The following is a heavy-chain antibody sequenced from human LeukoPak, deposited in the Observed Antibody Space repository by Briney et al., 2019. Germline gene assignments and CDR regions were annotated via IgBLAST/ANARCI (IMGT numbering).Heavy chain of an antibody. D-gene: IGHD1-26*01. Sequence: GGSLRLSCAASGFTFSSYSMNWVRQAPGKGLEWVSSISSSSSYIYYADSVKGRFTNSRDNSKNTLYLQMNSLGAEDTAVYYCAKTMGAIDHDYWGQGTLVTVSS. CDR3: AKTMGAIDHDY. J-gene: IGHJ4*02. CDR1: GFTFSSYS. CDR2: ISSSSSYI. V-gene: IGHV3-21*04.